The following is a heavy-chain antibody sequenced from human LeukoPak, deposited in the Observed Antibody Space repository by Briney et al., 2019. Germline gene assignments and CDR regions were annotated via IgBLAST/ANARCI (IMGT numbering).Heavy chain of an antibody. V-gene: IGHV3-74*01. D-gene: IGHD3-22*01. Sequence: GGSLRLSCAASGFTFSSYWMHWVRQAPGKGLVWVSRINSDGSSTSYADSVKGRFTISRDNAKNTLYPQMNSLRAEDTAVYYCARDYNRYYDSSGYYHELGYWGQGTLVTVSS. CDR2: INSDGSST. CDR3: ARDYNRYYDSSGYYHELGY. J-gene: IGHJ4*02. CDR1: GFTFSSYW.